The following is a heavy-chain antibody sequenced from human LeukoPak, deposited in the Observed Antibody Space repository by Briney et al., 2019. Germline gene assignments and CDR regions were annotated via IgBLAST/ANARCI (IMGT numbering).Heavy chain of an antibody. CDR1: GFTFSSYW. J-gene: IGHJ4*02. Sequence: PAGSLRLSCAASGFTFSSYWMNWVPQAPGKGLEGVANINQDGSEKYYVYSVKGRFTISRDNARKSLYLQMNSLRAEDTAVYYCVGSSWYDAEYYFDYWGQGTPVTVSS. CDR2: INQDGSEK. V-gene: IGHV3-7*01. D-gene: IGHD6-13*01. CDR3: VGSSWYDAEYYFDY.